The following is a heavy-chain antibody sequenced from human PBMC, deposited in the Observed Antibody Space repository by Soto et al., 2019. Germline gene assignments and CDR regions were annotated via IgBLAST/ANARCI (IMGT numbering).Heavy chain of an antibody. V-gene: IGHV4-39*01. CDR2: XYXXXXX. Sequence: PSETLSLTCTVSGGSISSSSYYWGWIRQPPGKGLEXXGXXYXXXXXYXXPSLKSRVTISVDTSKNQFSLKLSSVTAADTAAYYCVRHGVEQWLVYWGQGTLVTVSS. D-gene: IGHD6-19*01. CDR3: VRHGVEQWLVY. CDR1: GGSISSSSYY. J-gene: IGHJ4*02.